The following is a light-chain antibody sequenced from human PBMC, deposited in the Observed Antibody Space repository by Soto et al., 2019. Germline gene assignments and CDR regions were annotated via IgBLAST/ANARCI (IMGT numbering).Light chain of an antibody. CDR3: QQYNNWPRT. V-gene: IGKV3-15*01. Sequence: EIVMTQSPATLSVSPGERATLSCRASQSVSINLAWYQQKPGQAPRLLIYGAFTRATGIPVRFSGSGSGTEFTLTISSLQSEDFAVYYCQQYNNWPRTFGQGTKVEIK. CDR1: QSVSIN. CDR2: GAF. J-gene: IGKJ1*01.